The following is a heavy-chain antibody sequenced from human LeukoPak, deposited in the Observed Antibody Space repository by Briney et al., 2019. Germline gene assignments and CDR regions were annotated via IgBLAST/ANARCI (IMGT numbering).Heavy chain of an antibody. J-gene: IGHJ4*02. Sequence: PGGSLRLSCAASGFTFSDYAMHWVRQAPGKGLEWVAFIRYDGSNKYYADFVKGRFTISRDNSKNTLYLQMNSLRAEETAVYSFAEGLGGWENYFDYWGQGTLVTVSS. CDR3: AEGLGGWENYFDY. CDR2: IRYDGSNK. CDR1: GFTFSDYA. D-gene: IGHD6-19*01. V-gene: IGHV3-30*02.